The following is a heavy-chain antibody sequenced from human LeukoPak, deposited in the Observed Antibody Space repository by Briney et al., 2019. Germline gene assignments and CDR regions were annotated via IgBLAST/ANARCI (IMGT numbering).Heavy chain of an antibody. V-gene: IGHV1-18*01. CDR2: ISAYNGNT. D-gene: IGHD3-10*01. CDR3: ARAPGVLLWFGELSGLGY. Sequence: ASVKVSCKASGYAFTSYGISWVRQAPGQGLEWMGWISAYNGNTNYAQKLQGRFTMTTDTSTSTAYMELRSLRSDDTAVYYCARAPGVLLWFGELSGLGYWGQGTLVTVSS. CDR1: GYAFTSYG. J-gene: IGHJ4*02.